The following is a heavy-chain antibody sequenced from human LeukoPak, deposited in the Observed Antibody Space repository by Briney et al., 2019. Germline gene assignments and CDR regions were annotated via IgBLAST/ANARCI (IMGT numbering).Heavy chain of an antibody. V-gene: IGHV3-7*01. CDR3: ASQTYYDFWSGYYYYCMDV. CDR2: IKQDGSEK. D-gene: IGHD3-3*01. Sequence: GGSLRLSCAASGFTFSSYWMSWVRQAPGKGLEWVANIKQDGSEKYYVDSVKGRFTISRDNAMNSLYLQTNGLRAEDTAVYYCASQTYYDFWSGYYYYCMDVWGKGTTVTVSS. J-gene: IGHJ6*03. CDR1: GFTFSSYW.